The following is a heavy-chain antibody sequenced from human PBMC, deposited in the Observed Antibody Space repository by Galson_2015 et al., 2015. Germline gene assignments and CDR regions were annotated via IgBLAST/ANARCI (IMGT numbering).Heavy chain of an antibody. CDR3: ARTRGGRDAFDL. D-gene: IGHD3-16*01. CDR1: DDSMRRSSHY. V-gene: IGHV4-39*01. J-gene: IGHJ3*01. CDR2: VFKSGTT. Sequence: ETLSLTCTVSDDSMRRSSHYWGWIRQAPGKGLEWIRSVFKSGTTYDNPSLKSRVTISIDPSKNQFSLILVSVTAADAAVYYCARTRGGRDAFDLWGQGSTVAVSS.